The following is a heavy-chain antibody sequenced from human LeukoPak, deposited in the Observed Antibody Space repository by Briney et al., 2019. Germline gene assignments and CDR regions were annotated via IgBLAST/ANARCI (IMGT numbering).Heavy chain of an antibody. CDR3: AKDHGGDDY. Sequence: PGGSLRLSCAASGFSFKNYGMHWVRQVPGKGLEWVSVASYDGTNKKYADSVKGRFTIFRDNAKSTLYLQMNSLRAEDTAVYYCAKDHGGDDYWGQGTLVTVSS. CDR2: ASYDGTNK. CDR1: GFSFKNYG. J-gene: IGHJ4*02. V-gene: IGHV3-30*18.